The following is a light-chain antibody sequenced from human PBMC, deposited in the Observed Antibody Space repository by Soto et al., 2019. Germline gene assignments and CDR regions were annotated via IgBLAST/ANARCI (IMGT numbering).Light chain of an antibody. CDR1: PSISSSY. Sequence: EIVLTQSPGTLSLSPGERATLSCRASPSISSSYLAWYQQKPGQAPRLLVYGTSSRATGIPDRFSGSGSGTDFTPTITRSEPEDCPESYGQHDGCSRFNFGPRTKVYIK. V-gene: IGKV3-20*01. CDR3: QHDGCSRFN. CDR2: GTS. J-gene: IGKJ3*01.